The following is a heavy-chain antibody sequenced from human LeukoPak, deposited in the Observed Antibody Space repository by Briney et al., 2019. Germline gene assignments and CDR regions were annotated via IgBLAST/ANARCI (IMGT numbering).Heavy chain of an antibody. Sequence: GGSLRLSCAASGFTFSSYRMSWVRQTPGKGLEWLSYITQTGGTIYYADSVKGRFTISRDNAKNSLYLQINSLRAEDTAIYYCATNYYYDSIIYYYSVMDVWGQGTTVTVSS. CDR1: GFTFSSYR. J-gene: IGHJ6*02. V-gene: IGHV3-48*04. CDR3: ATNYYYDSIIYYYSVMDV. D-gene: IGHD3-22*01. CDR2: ITQTGGTI.